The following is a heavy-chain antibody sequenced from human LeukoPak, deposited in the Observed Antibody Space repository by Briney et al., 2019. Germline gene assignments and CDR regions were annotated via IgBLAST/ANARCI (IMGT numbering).Heavy chain of an antibody. Sequence: GGSLRLSCAASGFAFDDYSMHWVRQLPGRGREWLSLILWDGGSTNYADSVRGRFTMSRDNSENAVYLQMNSLRIEDTGIYYCVRDGPGYSYGNKWLDPWGQGTLVTVSS. V-gene: IGHV3-43*01. CDR2: ILWDGGST. J-gene: IGHJ5*02. CDR3: VRDGPGYSYGNKWLDP. D-gene: IGHD5-18*01. CDR1: GFAFDDYS.